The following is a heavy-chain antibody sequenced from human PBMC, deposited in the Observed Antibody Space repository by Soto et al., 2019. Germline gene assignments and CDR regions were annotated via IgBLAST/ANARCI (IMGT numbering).Heavy chain of an antibody. CDR2: ISSSSSNI. CDR3: AREDYAGASPRFDY. CDR1: GFIFSSFT. J-gene: IGHJ4*02. D-gene: IGHD4-17*01. Sequence: GGSLKFSVEAPGFIFSSFTMAWVRQAPGRGRGWVSSISSSSSNIEYADSVKGRFSVSRDNANNSLFLQINSLRAEDTAIYYCAREDYAGASPRFDYWGLGALVTVSS. V-gene: IGHV3-21*04.